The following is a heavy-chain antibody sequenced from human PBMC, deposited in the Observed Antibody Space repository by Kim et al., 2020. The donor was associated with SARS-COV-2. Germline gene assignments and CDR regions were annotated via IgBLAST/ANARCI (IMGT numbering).Heavy chain of an antibody. CDR3: ARHGIIAAAGTWYFDL. Sequence: SFQGKVTISADKSISTAYLQWSSLKASDTAMYYCARHGIIAAAGTWYFDLWGRGTLVTVSS. D-gene: IGHD6-13*01. V-gene: IGHV5-51*01. J-gene: IGHJ2*01.